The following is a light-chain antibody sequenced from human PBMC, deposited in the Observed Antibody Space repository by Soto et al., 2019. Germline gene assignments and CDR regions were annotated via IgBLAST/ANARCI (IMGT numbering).Light chain of an antibody. CDR3: CAYVGARSYV. Sequence: QSVLTKPASVSGSPGQSITISCTGTNNLVSRYQQHPGKAPKVVLYEGTKRPSGVSNRFSGSNSGSTASLTISGLQAEDEAHYFCCAYVGARSYVFGTGTKVTVL. V-gene: IGLV2-23*01. CDR2: EGT. J-gene: IGLJ1*01. CDR1: NNL.